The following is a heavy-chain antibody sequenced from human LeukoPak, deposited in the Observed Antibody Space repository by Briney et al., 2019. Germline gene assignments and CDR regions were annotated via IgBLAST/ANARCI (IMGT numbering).Heavy chain of an antibody. V-gene: IGHV3-48*01. Sequence: GGSLRLSCVASGFPFSNYWINWVRQSPGKGLEWVSYISSSSSTIYYADSVKGRFTISRDNAKNSLYLQMNSLRAEDTAVYYCARVNYYGPDYWGQGTLVTVSS. CDR3: ARVNYYGPDY. CDR1: GFPFSNYW. J-gene: IGHJ4*02. D-gene: IGHD3-10*01. CDR2: ISSSSSTI.